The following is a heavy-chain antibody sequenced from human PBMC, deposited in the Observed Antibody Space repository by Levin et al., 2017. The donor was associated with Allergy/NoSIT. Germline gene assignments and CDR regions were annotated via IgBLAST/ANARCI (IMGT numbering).Heavy chain of an antibody. CDR1: GFTFSSYA. CDR2: ISGSGGST. D-gene: IGHD1-14*01. Sequence: PGGSLRLSCAASGFTFSSYAMSWVRQAPGKGLEWVSAISGSGGSTYYADSVKGRFTISRDNSKNTLYLQMDSLRAEDTAVYYCAKLFTEGDDAFDIWGQGTMVTVSS. CDR3: AKLFTEGDDAFDI. J-gene: IGHJ3*02. V-gene: IGHV3-23*01.